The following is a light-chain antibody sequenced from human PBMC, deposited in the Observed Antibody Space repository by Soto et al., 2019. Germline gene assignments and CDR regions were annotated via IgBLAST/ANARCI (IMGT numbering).Light chain of an antibody. CDR2: GAS. V-gene: IGKV3D-15*01. CDR3: QQYNNWPPIT. Sequence: ELVVTQSPATLSVSPGERATLSCRASPSISSNLAWYQQKPGQAPRLLIFGASTRATGIPARFSGSGSGTEFTLTISNLQSEDFAVYYCQQYNNWPPITFGQGTRLEIK. CDR1: PSISSN. J-gene: IGKJ5*01.